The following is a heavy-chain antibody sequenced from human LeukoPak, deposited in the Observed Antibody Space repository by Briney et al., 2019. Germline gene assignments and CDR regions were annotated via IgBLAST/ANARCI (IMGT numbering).Heavy chain of an antibody. CDR2: INHSGST. J-gene: IGHJ6*03. CDR1: GGSFSGYY. CDR3: ARHVRVSFGYYYMDV. V-gene: IGHV4-34*01. Sequence: PSETLSLTCAVYGGSFSGYYWSWIRQPPGKGLEWIGEINHSGSTNYNPSLKSRVTISVDTSKNQFSLKLSSVTAADTAVYYCARHVRVSFGYYYMDVWGKGTTVTVSS. D-gene: IGHD6-13*01.